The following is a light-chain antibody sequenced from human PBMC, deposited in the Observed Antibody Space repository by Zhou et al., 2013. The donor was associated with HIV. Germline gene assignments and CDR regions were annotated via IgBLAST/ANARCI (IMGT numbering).Light chain of an antibody. Sequence: DIQMTQSPSSLSASVGDRVTITCRASQDIGNDLGWYQQKPGKAPKRLISAASSFQSGVPSKFSGSGSGTEFTLTISSLQPEDFAIYYCLQHAISPLTFGGRDQGGDQ. V-gene: IGKV1-17*01. CDR3: LQHAISPLT. J-gene: IGKJ4*01. CDR1: QDIGND. CDR2: AAS.